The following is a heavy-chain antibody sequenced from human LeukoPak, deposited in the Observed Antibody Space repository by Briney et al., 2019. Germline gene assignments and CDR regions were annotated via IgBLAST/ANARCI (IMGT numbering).Heavy chain of an antibody. J-gene: IGHJ3*02. V-gene: IGHV3-7*03. Sequence: TGGSLRLSCAASGFTFSSYWMSWVRQAPGKGLEWVANIKQDGSEKYYVDSVKGRFTISRDNSKNTLYLQMNSLGAEDTAVYYCAKDLYSQIVAVISPIHAFDIWGRGTMVTVSS. CDR2: IKQDGSEK. CDR3: AKDLYSQIVAVISPIHAFDI. D-gene: IGHD3-22*01. CDR1: GFTFSSYW.